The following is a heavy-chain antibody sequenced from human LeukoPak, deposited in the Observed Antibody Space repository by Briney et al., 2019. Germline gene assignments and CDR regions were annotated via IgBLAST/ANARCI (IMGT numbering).Heavy chain of an antibody. D-gene: IGHD3-3*01. CDR3: ARDFGSDYDFWSSRNTGPFDP. CDR1: GGSVSRGSHY. J-gene: IGHJ5*02. V-gene: IGHV4-61*02. CDR2: ISTTGTT. Sequence: PSQTLSLTCTVSGGSVSRGSHYWSWIRQPAGKGLEWIGRISTTGTTKYNPSLKSRVTMSMDTSENQFSLTLISVTAADTAVYFCARDFGSDYDFWSSRNTGPFDPWGQGTLVTVSS.